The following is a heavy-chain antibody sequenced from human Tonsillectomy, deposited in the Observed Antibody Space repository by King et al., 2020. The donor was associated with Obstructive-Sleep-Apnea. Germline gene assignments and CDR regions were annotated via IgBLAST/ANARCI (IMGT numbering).Heavy chain of an antibody. CDR1: GGSFSGYY. D-gene: IGHD3-22*01. Sequence: VQLQQWGAGLLKPSETLSLTCAVYGGSFSGYYWSWIRQPPGKGLEWIGEINHSGSTNYNPSLKSRVTISVDTFKNQFSLKLSSVTAADTAVYYCAHHYYDTSIDYWGQGTLVTVSS. J-gene: IGHJ4*02. V-gene: IGHV4-34*01. CDR2: INHSGST. CDR3: AHHYYDTSIDY.